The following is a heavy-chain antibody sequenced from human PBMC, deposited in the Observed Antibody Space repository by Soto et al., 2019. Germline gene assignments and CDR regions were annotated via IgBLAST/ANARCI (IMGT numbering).Heavy chain of an antibody. J-gene: IGHJ6*02. CDR2: IIPIRGIA. CDR3: ARDYGDYPYYYYYGMDV. D-gene: IGHD4-17*01. V-gene: IGHV1-69*08. Sequence: QVQLVQYGAEVKKPGSSVKVSCKASGGTFSSYTISWVRQAPGQGLEWMGRIIPIRGIANYAQKFQGRVTITADKSTSTAYMELSSLRSEDTAVYYCARDYGDYPYYYYYGMDVWGQGTTVTVSS. CDR1: GGTFSSYT.